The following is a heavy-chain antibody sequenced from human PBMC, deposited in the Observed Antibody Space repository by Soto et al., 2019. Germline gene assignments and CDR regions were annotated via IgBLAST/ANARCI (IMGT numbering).Heavy chain of an antibody. CDR2: IYASGST. CDR1: VGSSSSCGYS. V-gene: IGHV4-30-2*01. D-gene: IGHD4-4*01. CDR3: ATDIGRSHYIYFNP. J-gene: IGHJ5*02. Sequence: TLSLSCAVSVGSSSSCGYSCNWIRQPPGRGLEWIGYIYASGSTYYNPSLSSRVTISIDRSKNQFSLMLASVTAADTAVYFCATDIGRSHYIYFNPWGQGTLVTVSS.